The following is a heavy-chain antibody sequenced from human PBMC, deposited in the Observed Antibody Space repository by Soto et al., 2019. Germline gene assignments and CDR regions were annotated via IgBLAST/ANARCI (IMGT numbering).Heavy chain of an antibody. Sequence: TGGSLRLSCAASGFTFTGYWMSWVRQAPGKGLEWVANIKQDGSEKYYVDSVKGRFTISRDNTKNSLYLQMNSLRAEDTAVYFCARETTGTGDYWGRGTLVTVSS. D-gene: IGHD3-9*01. CDR2: IKQDGSEK. V-gene: IGHV3-7*03. CDR1: GFTFTGYW. CDR3: ARETTGTGDY. J-gene: IGHJ4*02.